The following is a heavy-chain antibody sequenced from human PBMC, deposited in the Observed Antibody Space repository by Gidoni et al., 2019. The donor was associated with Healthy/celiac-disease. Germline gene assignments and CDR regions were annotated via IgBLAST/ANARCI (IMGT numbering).Heavy chain of an antibody. J-gene: IGHJ4*02. CDR3: ARECNWGLGYYFDY. Sequence: QVQLQQWGAGLWKHSETLCLTGAVYGGSFSGYYWSWIRQPPGKGLEWIGEINHSGSTNYNPSLKSRVTISVDTSKNQFSLKLSSVTAADTAVYYCARECNWGLGYYFDYWGQGTLVTVSS. D-gene: IGHD7-27*01. CDR2: INHSGST. V-gene: IGHV4-34*01. CDR1: GGSFSGYY.